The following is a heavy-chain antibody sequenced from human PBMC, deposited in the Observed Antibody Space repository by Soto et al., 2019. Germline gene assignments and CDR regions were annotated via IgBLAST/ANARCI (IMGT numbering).Heavy chain of an antibody. CDR1: GFTLDDYG. V-gene: IGHV3-20*01. Sequence: EVQLVESGGGVVRPGGSLRLSCAASGFTLDDYGMSWVRQAPGKGLEWVSGINWNGGSTGYADSVTGRFTSSRDNATNSLYLQMNSLRAEDTALYHCARDRFVCSSTICNYWYFDLWGRGTLVTVSS. D-gene: IGHD2-2*01. CDR3: ARDRFVCSSTICNYWYFDL. CDR2: INWNGGST. J-gene: IGHJ2*01.